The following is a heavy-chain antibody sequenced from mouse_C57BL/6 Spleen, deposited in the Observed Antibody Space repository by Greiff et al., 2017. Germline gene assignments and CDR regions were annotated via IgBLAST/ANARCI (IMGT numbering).Heavy chain of an antibody. Sequence: VKLQESGPELVKPGASVKISCKASGYAFSSSWMNWVKQRPGKGLEWIGRIYPGDGDTNYNGKFKGKATLTADKSSSTAYMQLSSLTSEDSAVYFCARRGYGRSFMDYWGQGTSVTVSS. CDR1: GYAFSSSW. V-gene: IGHV1-82*01. CDR3: ARRGYGRSFMDY. D-gene: IGHD1-1*01. J-gene: IGHJ4*01. CDR2: IYPGDGDT.